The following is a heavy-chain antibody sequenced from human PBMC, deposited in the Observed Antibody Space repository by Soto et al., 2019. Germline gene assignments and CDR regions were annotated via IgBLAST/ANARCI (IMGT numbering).Heavy chain of an antibody. CDR3: ARCRRVVVAATPFYYYGMDV. V-gene: IGHV4-34*01. D-gene: IGHD2-15*01. CDR1: GGSFSGYY. J-gene: IGHJ6*02. CDR2: INHSGST. Sequence: SETLSLTCAVYGGSFSGYYWSWIRQPPGKGLEWIGEINHSGSTNYNPSLKSRVTISVDTSKNQFSLKLSSVTAADTAVYYCARCRRVVVAATPFYYYGMDVWGQGTTVTVS.